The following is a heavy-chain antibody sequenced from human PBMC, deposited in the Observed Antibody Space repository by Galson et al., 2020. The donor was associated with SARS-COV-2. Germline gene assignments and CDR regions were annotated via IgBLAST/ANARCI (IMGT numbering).Heavy chain of an antibody. D-gene: IGHD2-21*02. Sequence: SETLSLTCAVSGGSISSSDWWGWVRQPPGKGLEWIGEIYHSGHTNYNPSLKSRVTMSVDTSKNQFSLKLSSVTAADTALYYCSRIIVTAYYFSYMDVWGKGTTVTVSS. CDR1: GGSISSSDW. CDR3: SRIIVTAYYFSYMDV. V-gene: IGHV4-4*02. J-gene: IGHJ6*03. CDR2: IYHSGHT.